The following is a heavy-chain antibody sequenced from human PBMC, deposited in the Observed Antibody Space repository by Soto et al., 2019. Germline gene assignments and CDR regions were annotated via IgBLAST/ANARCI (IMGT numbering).Heavy chain of an antibody. J-gene: IGHJ4*02. CDR2: IYYSGST. Sequence: SETLSLTCAVSGGSISSGGYYWSWIRQHPGKGLEWIGYIYYSGSTYYNPSLKSRVTISVDTSKNQLSLKLSSVTAADTAVYYCARTSEMATIEFDYRAQRTPVTVSS. CDR3: ARTSEMATIEFDY. V-gene: IGHV4-31*11. CDR1: GGSISSGGYY. D-gene: IGHD5-12*01.